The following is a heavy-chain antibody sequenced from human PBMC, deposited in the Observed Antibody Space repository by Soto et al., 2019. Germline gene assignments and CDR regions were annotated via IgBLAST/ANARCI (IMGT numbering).Heavy chain of an antibody. CDR1: GGTFSSYA. Sequence: QVQLVQSGAEVKKPGSSVKVSCKASGGTFSSYAISWVRQAPGQGLEWMGGIIPIFGTANYAQKFQGRVTITADQSTSTAYVERSSLRSEDTAVYYCAREGTGDYYYGMDVWGQGATVTVSS. D-gene: IGHD1-1*01. CDR3: AREGTGDYYYGMDV. V-gene: IGHV1-69*01. J-gene: IGHJ6*02. CDR2: IIPIFGTA.